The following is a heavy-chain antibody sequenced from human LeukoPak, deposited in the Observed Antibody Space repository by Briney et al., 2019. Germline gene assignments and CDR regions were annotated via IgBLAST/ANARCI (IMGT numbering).Heavy chain of an antibody. V-gene: IGHV1-18*01. CDR3: ARDYYASRGYHEGCFDP. CDR2: ISADSGNA. D-gene: IGHD3-22*01. CDR1: GYTFGSYG. J-gene: IGHJ5*02. Sequence: ASVKVSCKASGYTFGSYGISWVRQAPGQGLEWMGWISADSGNARYAQKFQGRVTMTTDTSTTTVYMELRTLTSDDTALYYCARDYYASRGYHEGCFDPWGQGTLVTVSS.